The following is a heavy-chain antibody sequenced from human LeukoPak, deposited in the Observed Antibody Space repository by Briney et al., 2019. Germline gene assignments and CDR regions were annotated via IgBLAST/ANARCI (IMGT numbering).Heavy chain of an antibody. CDR3: ASSIAAAGTNGFDP. D-gene: IGHD6-13*01. Sequence: GGSLRLSCAASGLTFSSYSMNWVRQAPGKGLEWVSSISSGSSYIYYADSVKGRFTISRDNAKNSLYLQMNSLRAEDTAVYYCASSIAAAGTNGFDPWGQGTLVTVSS. J-gene: IGHJ5*02. CDR1: GLTFSSYS. V-gene: IGHV3-21*01. CDR2: ISSGSSYI.